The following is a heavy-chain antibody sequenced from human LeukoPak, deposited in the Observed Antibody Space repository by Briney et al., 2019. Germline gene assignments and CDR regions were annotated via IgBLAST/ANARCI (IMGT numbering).Heavy chain of an antibody. CDR1: GFTFSSYG. V-gene: IGHV3-30*18. CDR3: AKKGIYDY. J-gene: IGHJ4*02. CDR2: ISYDGSNK. D-gene: IGHD3-3*02. Sequence: GGSLRLSCVASGFTFSSYGMRWVRQAPGKGLEWVAVISYDGSNKYYADSVKGRFTISRDNSKNTLYLQMNSLRAEDTAVYYCAKKGIYDYWGQGTLVTVSS.